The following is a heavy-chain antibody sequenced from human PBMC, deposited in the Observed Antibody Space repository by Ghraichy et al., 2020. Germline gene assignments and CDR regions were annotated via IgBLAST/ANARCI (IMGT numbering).Heavy chain of an antibody. CDR2: IYWDDDK. CDR1: GFSLTTSGVG. D-gene: IGHD6-13*01. Sequence: SGPTLVKPTQTLTLTCSFSGFSLTTSGVGVGWIRQPPGKALEWLALIYWDDDKRYSPSLKSRLTIAKDISKNQVVLTMTNMGPMDTATYYCAHYLSSHGYWGQGTLVTVSS. CDR3: AHYLSSHGY. V-gene: IGHV2-5*02. J-gene: IGHJ4*02.